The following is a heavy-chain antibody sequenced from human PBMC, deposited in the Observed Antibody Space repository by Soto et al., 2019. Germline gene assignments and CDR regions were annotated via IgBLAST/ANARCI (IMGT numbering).Heavy chain of an antibody. Sequence: QVQLVESGGGVVQPGRSLRLSCAASGFTFSSYGMHWVRRAPGKGLEWVAVISYDGSNKYYADSVKGRFTISRDNSKNTLYLQMNSLRAEDTAVYYCAKAWGYCSGGSCYPGDYYYGMDVWGQGTTVTVSS. J-gene: IGHJ6*02. V-gene: IGHV3-30*18. CDR2: ISYDGSNK. CDR3: AKAWGYCSGGSCYPGDYYYGMDV. CDR1: GFTFSSYG. D-gene: IGHD2-15*01.